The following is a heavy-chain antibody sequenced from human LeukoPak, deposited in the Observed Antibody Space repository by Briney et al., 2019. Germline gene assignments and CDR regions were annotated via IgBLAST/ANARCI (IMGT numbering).Heavy chain of an antibody. J-gene: IGHJ4*02. CDR1: GGTFSSYA. CDR3: AREVAAARFDD. CDR2: IIPIFGTA. V-gene: IGHV1-69*05. D-gene: IGHD6-13*01. Sequence: ASVKVSCKASGGTFSSYAISWVRQAPGQGLEWMGRIIPIFGTANYAQKFQGRVTITTDESTSTAYMELSSLRSEDTAVYYCAREVAAARFDDWGQGTLVTVSS.